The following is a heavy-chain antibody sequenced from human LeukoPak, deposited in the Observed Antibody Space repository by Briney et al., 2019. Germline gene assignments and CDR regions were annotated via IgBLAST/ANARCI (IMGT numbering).Heavy chain of an antibody. Sequence: ASVKVSCKASGYTFTSYDINWVRQATGQGLEWMGWMNPNSGNTGYAQKFQGRVTITRNTSISTAYMELSSLRSEDTAVYYCARGQRPYPIVVVVAATRYWFDPWGQGTLVTVSS. CDR2: MNPNSGNT. D-gene: IGHD2-15*01. CDR3: ARGQRPYPIVVVVAATRYWFDP. CDR1: GYTFTSYD. J-gene: IGHJ5*02. V-gene: IGHV1-8*03.